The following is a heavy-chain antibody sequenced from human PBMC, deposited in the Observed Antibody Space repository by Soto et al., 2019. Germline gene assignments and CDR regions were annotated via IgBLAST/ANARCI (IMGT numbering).Heavy chain of an antibody. CDR1: GFSFRNFA. CDR3: AKDDFTDRGEDYFDH. J-gene: IGHJ4*02. D-gene: IGHD2-21*01. CDR2: IGAGGDIT. V-gene: IGHV3-23*01. Sequence: GGSLRLSCAASGFSFRNFAMSWVRQAPGKGLEWVSGIGAGGDITFYADSVKGRFDISRDNSKNTVYLQVNSLRAEDTAVYFCAKDDFTDRGEDYFDHWGPGTLVTVSS.